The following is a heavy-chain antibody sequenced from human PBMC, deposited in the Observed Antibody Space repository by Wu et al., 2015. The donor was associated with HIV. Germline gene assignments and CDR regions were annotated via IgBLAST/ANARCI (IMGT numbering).Heavy chain of an antibody. CDR2: IIPIFGTA. D-gene: IGHD1-14*01. J-gene: IGHJ5*01. CDR3: ASGLAGTPPYRTFGTRRVGRNRYRRPVRPPRRCDS. V-gene: IGHV1-69*13. CDR1: GGTFSSYA. Sequence: QVQLVQSGAEVKKPGSSVKVSCKASGGTFSSYAISWVRQAPGQGLEWMGRIIPIFGTANYAQKFQGRVTITADESTSTAYMELSSLRSEDTAVYYCASGLAGTPPYRTFGTRRVGRNRYRRPVRPPRRCDS.